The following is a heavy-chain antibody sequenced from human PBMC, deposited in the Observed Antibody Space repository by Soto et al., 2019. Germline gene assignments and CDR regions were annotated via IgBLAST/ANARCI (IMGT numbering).Heavy chain of an antibody. CDR2: ISGSGGST. Sequence: GGSLRLSCAASGFTFSSYAMSWVRQAPGKGLEWVSAISGSGGSTYYADSVKGRFTISRDNSKNTLYLQMNSLRAEDTAVYYCAKDSGYGVFLGPRIYFDYWGQGTLVTVSS. CDR1: GFTFSSYA. J-gene: IGHJ4*02. D-gene: IGHD4-17*01. CDR3: AKDSGYGVFLGPRIYFDY. V-gene: IGHV3-23*01.